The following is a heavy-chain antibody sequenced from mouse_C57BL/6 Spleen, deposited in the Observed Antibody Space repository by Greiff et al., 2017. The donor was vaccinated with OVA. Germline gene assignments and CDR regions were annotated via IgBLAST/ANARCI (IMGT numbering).Heavy chain of an antibody. D-gene: IGHD2-4*01. J-gene: IGHJ3*01. Sequence: QVQLQQPGAELVKPGASVKLSCKASGYTFTSYWMHWVKQRPGRGLEWIGRIDPNSGGTKYNEKFKSKATLTVDKPSSTAYMQLSSLTSEDSAVYYCARTGWMNDYDECFAYWGQGTLVTVSA. CDR3: ARTGWMNDYDECFAY. CDR2: IDPNSGGT. CDR1: GYTFTSYW. V-gene: IGHV1-72*01.